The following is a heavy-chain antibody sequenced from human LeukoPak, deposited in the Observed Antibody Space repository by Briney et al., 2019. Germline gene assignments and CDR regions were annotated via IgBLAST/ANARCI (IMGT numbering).Heavy chain of an antibody. CDR1: GFTFSSYA. CDR3: AKDSQPGIAAAVADY. CDR2: ISGSGGST. J-gene: IGHJ4*02. D-gene: IGHD6-13*01. V-gene: IGHV3-23*01. Sequence: PGGSLRLSCAASGFTFSSYAMHWVRQAPGKGLEWVSAISGSGGSTYYADSVKGRFTISRDNSKNTLYLQMNSLRAEDTAVYYCAKDSQPGIAAAVADYWGQGTLVTVSS.